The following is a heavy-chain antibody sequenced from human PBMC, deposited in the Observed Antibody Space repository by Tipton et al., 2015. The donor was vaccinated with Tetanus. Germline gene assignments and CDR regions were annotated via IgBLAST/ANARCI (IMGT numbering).Heavy chain of an antibody. D-gene: IGHD1-26*01. CDR2: IFSGGTT. V-gene: IGHV4-31*11. CDR1: GGSIDSGDYS. CDR3: ARDRHPYRISGAFRGNDALDI. Sequence: TLSLTCAVSGGSIDSGDYSWSWIRQPPGKGLEWIGYIFSGGTTFYSPSLNGRVSMSLDTSKNLFALRLASVTAADTAVYYCARDRHPYRISGAFRGNDALDIWGPGALVTVSS. J-gene: IGHJ3*02.